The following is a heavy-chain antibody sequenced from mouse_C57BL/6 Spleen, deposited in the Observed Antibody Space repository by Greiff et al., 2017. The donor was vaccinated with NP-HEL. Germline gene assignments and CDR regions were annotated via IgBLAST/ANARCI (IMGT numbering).Heavy chain of an antibody. V-gene: IGHV1-61*01. CDR2: IYPSDSET. Sequence: QVQLQQPGAELVRPGSSVKLSCKASGYTFTSYWMDWVKQRPGQGLEWIGNIYPSDSETHYNQKFKDKATLTVDKSSSTAYMQLSSLTSEDSAVYYCARGAYYDYDGYFDVWGTGTTVTVSS. D-gene: IGHD2-4*01. CDR3: ARGAYYDYDGYFDV. J-gene: IGHJ1*03. CDR1: GYTFTSYW.